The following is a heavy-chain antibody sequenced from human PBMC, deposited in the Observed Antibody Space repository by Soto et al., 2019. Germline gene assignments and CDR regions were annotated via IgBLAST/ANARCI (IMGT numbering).Heavy chain of an antibody. CDR1: GFTFSSYW. CDR2: INSDGSST. J-gene: IGHJ4*02. Sequence: PGGSLRLSCAASGFTFSSYWMHWVRQAPGKGLVWVSHINSDGSSTTYADSVKGRFTISRDNAKNTLYLQMNILRAEDTAVYYCVRDDIGPGIDYWGLGTLVTVS. CDR3: VRDDIGPGIDY. V-gene: IGHV3-74*01.